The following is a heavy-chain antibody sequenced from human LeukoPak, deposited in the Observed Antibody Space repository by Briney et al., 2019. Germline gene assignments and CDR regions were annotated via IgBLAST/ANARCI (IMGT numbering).Heavy chain of an antibody. Sequence: ASVKVSCKASGYTFTSYAMNWVRQAPGQGLEWMGWINTNTGNPTYAQGFTGRFVFSLDTSVSTAYLQISSLKAGDTAVYYCARSVNYYDSSGYYETKNWFDPWGQGTLVTVSS. CDR2: INTNTGNP. CDR1: GYTFTSYA. V-gene: IGHV7-4-1*02. CDR3: ARSVNYYDSSGYYETKNWFDP. J-gene: IGHJ5*02. D-gene: IGHD3-22*01.